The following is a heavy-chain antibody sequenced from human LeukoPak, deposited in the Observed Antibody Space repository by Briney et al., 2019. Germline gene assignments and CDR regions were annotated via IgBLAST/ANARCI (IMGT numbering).Heavy chain of an antibody. CDR3: ARGPRITLIRGGQWYYYMDV. V-gene: IGHV1-2*02. CDR2: INPNSGGT. D-gene: IGHD3-10*01. CDR1: GYTFTCYY. J-gene: IGHJ6*03. Sequence: ASVKVSCKASGYTFTCYYMHWVRQAPGQGLEWMGWINPNSGGTNYAQKFQGRVTMTRDTSIRTAYMEVSRLREDDTAVYYCARGPRITLIRGGQWYYYMDVWGKGTTVTISS.